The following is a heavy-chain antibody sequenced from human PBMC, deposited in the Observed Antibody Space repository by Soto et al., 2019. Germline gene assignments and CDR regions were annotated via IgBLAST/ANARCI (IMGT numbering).Heavy chain of an antibody. V-gene: IGHV1-18*04. J-gene: IGHJ4*02. CDR3: ARDFYPVAYFFDY. CDR1: GYTFTNHG. D-gene: IGHD2-21*01. Sequence: XSVNVSFQATGYTFTNHGISWVRQAPGQGLEWVGWVSGYNDKTKSAQKFQGRVTMTTDTSTSTAYMELRSLRSDDTAVYYCARDFYPVAYFFDYWGQGTLVTVSS. CDR2: VSGYNDKT.